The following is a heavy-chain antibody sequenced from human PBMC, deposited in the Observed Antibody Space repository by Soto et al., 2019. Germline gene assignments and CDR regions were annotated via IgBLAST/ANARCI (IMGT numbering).Heavy chain of an antibody. CDR3: ARPGVATGNRYYYYYYMDV. J-gene: IGHJ6*03. V-gene: IGHV4-39*01. D-gene: IGHD5-12*01. CDR2: IYYSGST. Sequence: SETLSLTCTVSGGSISSSSYYWGWIRQPPGKGLEWIGSIYYSGSTYYNPSLKSRVTISVDTSKNQFSLKLSSVTAADTAVYYCARPGVATGNRYYYYYYMDVWGKGATVTVSS. CDR1: GGSISSSSYY.